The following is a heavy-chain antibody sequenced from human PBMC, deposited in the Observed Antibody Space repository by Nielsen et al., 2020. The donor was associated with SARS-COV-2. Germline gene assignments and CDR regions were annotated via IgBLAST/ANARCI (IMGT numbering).Heavy chain of an antibody. D-gene: IGHD3-10*02. CDR2: IKQDGSEK. CDR3: ARDLMVGESSDY. V-gene: IGHV3-7*01. Sequence: GESLKISCAASGFTFSSYWMSWVRQAPGKGLEWVANIKQDGSEKYYVDSVKGRFTISRDNSKNTQYLQMNSLRAEDTAVYYCARDLMVGESSDYWGQGALVTVSS. CDR1: GFTFSSYW. J-gene: IGHJ4*02.